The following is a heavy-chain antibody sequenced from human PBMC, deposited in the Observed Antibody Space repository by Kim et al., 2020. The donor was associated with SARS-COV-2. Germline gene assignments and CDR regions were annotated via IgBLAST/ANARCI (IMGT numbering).Heavy chain of an antibody. CDR3: AKDRYDSSRNFLDF. J-gene: IGHJ4*02. Sequence: YADHVKGRFSISRDNSKDTLYLQINTLRAEDTAVYYCAKDRYDSSRNFLDFWGQGTLVTVSS. D-gene: IGHD3-22*01. V-gene: IGHV3-23*01.